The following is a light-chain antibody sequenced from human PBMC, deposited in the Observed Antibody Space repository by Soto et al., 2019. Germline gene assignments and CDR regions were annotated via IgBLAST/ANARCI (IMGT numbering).Light chain of an antibody. CDR1: SSNIGAGYD. CDR3: QSYDRSLSGWV. Sequence: QSVLTQPPSVSGAPGQRVTISCTGSSSNIGAGYDVHWYQQLPGTAPKLLIYGNSNRPSGVPDRFSGSKSGTSASLAITGLHAEDEADYYCQSYDRSLSGWVFGGGTQLTVL. J-gene: IGLJ3*02. CDR2: GNS. V-gene: IGLV1-40*01.